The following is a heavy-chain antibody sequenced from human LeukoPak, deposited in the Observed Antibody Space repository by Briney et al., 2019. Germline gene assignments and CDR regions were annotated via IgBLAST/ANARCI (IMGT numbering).Heavy chain of an antibody. CDR1: GFTFSNYS. J-gene: IGHJ4*02. CDR3: ASSIAVAGMDY. D-gene: IGHD6-19*01. V-gene: IGHV3-21*01. CDR2: ISSSSSYI. Sequence: PGGSLRLSCGGSGFTFSNYSINWVRQAPGKGLEWVSSISSSSSYIYYADSVKGRFTISRDNAKNSLYLQMNSLRAEDTAVYYCASSIAVAGMDYWGQGTLVTVSS.